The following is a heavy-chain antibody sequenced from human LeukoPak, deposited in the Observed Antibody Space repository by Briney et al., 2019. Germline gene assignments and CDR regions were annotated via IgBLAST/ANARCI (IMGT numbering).Heavy chain of an antibody. J-gene: IGHJ4*01. CDR2: ISSSSWTI. V-gene: IGHV3-48*01. CDR3: ARDLGWFYFDQ. Sequence: GGSLRLSCAASGFTFSSYSMNWVRQAPGKGLEWVSYISSSSWTIYYADSVKGRFTISRDNSKNTLYLQMNSLRPEDTAIYYCARDLGWFYFDQWGHGTLVTVPS. CDR1: GFTFSSYS. D-gene: IGHD3-3*01.